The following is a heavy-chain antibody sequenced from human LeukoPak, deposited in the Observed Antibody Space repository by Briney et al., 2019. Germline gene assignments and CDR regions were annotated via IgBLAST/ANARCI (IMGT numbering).Heavy chain of an antibody. CDR3: AREYSSSWSVDY. Sequence: GASVKVSCKASGYTFTSYDINWVRQATGQGLEWMGWMNPNSGNTGYAQKFQGRVTMTRNTSISTAYMELSSLRSEDTAVYYCAREYSSSWSVDYWGQGTLVTVSS. D-gene: IGHD6-13*01. J-gene: IGHJ4*02. CDR2: MNPNSGNT. V-gene: IGHV1-8*01. CDR1: GYTFTSYD.